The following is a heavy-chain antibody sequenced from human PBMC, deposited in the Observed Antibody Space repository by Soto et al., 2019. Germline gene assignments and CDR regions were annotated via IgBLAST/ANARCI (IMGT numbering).Heavy chain of an antibody. J-gene: IGHJ4*02. D-gene: IGHD6-13*01. V-gene: IGHV3-9*01. CDR3: AKDIVAAAGRGEFDY. CDR1: GFTFDDYD. Sequence: EVQLVESGGGLVQPGRSLRLSCAASGFTFDDYDMHWVRQAPGKGLEWVSGISWNSGSIGYADSVKGRFTISRDNAKNHLYLQMNSLRAEDTALYYCAKDIVAAAGRGEFDYWGQGTLVTVSS. CDR2: ISWNSGSI.